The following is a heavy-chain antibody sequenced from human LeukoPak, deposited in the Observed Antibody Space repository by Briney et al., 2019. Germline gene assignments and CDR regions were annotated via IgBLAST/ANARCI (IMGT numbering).Heavy chain of an antibody. CDR3: ARDKYCSGGSCYPRIDY. Sequence: ASVKVSCKASGYTFTSYGISWVRQAPGQGLEWMGWISTYNGNTKYAQKLQGRVTMTTDTSTSTAYMELRGLRSDDTAVYYCARDKYCSGGSCYPRIDYWGQGTLVTVSS. CDR1: GYTFTSYG. D-gene: IGHD2-15*01. V-gene: IGHV1-18*01. CDR2: ISTYNGNT. J-gene: IGHJ4*02.